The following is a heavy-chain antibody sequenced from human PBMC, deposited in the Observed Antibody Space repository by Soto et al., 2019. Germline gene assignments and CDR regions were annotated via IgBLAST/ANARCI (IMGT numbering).Heavy chain of an antibody. CDR1: GYTFTSYY. Sequence: GASVKVSCKASGYTFTSYYIHWVRQAPGQGLEWMGIINPSGGSTSYAQKFQGRVTMTRDTSTSTVYMELSSLRSEDTAVYYCARDQGIAAAGTDIGNFDYWGQGTLVTVSS. D-gene: IGHD6-13*01. J-gene: IGHJ4*02. CDR3: ARDQGIAAAGTDIGNFDY. CDR2: INPSGGST. V-gene: IGHV1-46*01.